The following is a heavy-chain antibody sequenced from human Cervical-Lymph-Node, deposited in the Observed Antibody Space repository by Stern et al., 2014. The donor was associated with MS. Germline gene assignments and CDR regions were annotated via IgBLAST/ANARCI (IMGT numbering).Heavy chain of an antibody. CDR1: GASISSGNW. CDR3: ARDPFLEWLDD. CDR2: IYHSGST. J-gene: IGHJ6*02. V-gene: IGHV4-4*02. D-gene: IGHD3-3*02. Sequence: QLQLQESGPGLVKPSGTLSLTCAVSGASISSGNWWTWVRQPPGKGLEWIGEIYHSGSTNYNPSCKSRVSMSLDKSKTQISLKLRSVTAADTAVYYCARDPFLEWLDDWGQGTTVTVSS.